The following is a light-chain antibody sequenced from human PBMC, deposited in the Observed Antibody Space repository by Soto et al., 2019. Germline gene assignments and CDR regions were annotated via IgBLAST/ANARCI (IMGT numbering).Light chain of an antibody. CDR1: QSVSMN. V-gene: IGKV3-15*01. Sequence: IVMTQSPATLSVSPGERATLSCRASQSVSMNLAWYQQKPGQAPRLLIYGASTRAAGIPARFSGSGSGTEFTLTISSLQSEDFAVYYCQHYNNWPPWTFGQGTKVEIK. CDR2: GAS. J-gene: IGKJ1*01. CDR3: QHYNNWPPWT.